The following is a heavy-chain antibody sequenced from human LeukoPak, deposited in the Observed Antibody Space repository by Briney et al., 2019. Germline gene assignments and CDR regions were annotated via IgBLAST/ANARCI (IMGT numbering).Heavy chain of an antibody. Sequence: SETLSLTCTVSGGSISSGSYYWIWIRQPAGKGLEWIGRIYTSGSTNYNPSLKSRVTISVDTSKNQFSLKLSSVTAADTAVYYGAREFEGDGYVYWGQGTLVTVSS. CDR3: AREFEGDGYVY. CDR2: IYTSGST. D-gene: IGHD5-24*01. J-gene: IGHJ4*02. V-gene: IGHV4-61*02. CDR1: GGSISSGSYY.